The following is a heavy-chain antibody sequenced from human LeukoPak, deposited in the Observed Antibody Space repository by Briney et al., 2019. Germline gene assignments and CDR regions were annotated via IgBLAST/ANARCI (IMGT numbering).Heavy chain of an antibody. V-gene: IGHV3-21*01. CDR1: GFTFSSYS. CDR2: ISSSSSYI. D-gene: IGHD3-22*01. CDR3: AKDRVDSSGMDAFDI. Sequence: GGSLRLSCAASGFTFSSYSMNWVRQAPGKGLEWVSSISSSSSYIYYADSVKGRFTISRDNAKNSLYLQMNSLRAEDTAVYYCAKDRVDSSGMDAFDIWGQGTMVTVSS. J-gene: IGHJ3*02.